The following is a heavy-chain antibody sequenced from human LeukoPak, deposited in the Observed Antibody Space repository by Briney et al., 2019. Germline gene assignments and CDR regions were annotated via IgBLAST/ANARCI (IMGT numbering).Heavy chain of an antibody. V-gene: IGHV4-59*01. J-gene: IGHJ4*02. D-gene: IGHD3-22*01. CDR2: IYYSGST. CDR3: ARVRDYYDSSGYYHFFDY. CDR1: GGSISSYY. Sequence: SETLSLTCTVSGGSISSYYWSWIRQPPGKGLEWIGYIYYSGSTNYNPSLKSRVTISVDTSKNQFSLKLSSVTAADTAVYYCARVRDYYDSSGYYHFFDYWGQGTLVTVYS.